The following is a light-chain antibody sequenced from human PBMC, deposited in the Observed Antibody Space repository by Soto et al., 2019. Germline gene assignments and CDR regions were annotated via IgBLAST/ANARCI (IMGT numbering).Light chain of an antibody. Sequence: QSVLTQPPSVSGAPGQGVTISCTGSSSNIGAGYDVHWYQQLPGTAPKLLIYGNSNRPSGVPDRFSGSKSGTSASLAITGLQAEDEADYYCQSDDSSLSGVVFGGGTKLTVL. CDR1: SSNIGAGYD. V-gene: IGLV1-40*01. CDR2: GNS. J-gene: IGLJ2*01. CDR3: QSDDSSLSGVV.